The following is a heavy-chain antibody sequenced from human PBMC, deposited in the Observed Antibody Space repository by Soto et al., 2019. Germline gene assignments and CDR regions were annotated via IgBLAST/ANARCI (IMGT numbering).Heavy chain of an antibody. CDR3: ARVPFVGYFDWLDP. D-gene: IGHD3-9*01. J-gene: IGHJ5*02. V-gene: IGHV4-59*01. Sequence: GASISSYYWTWIRQPPGGGLEWIGYMHHTQGTNDNPSLRGRVHMSIDTSMNQFSLRLTSVTAADTAVYYCARVPFVGYFDWLDPWGHGTLVTVSS. CDR2: MHHTQGT. CDR1: GASISSYY.